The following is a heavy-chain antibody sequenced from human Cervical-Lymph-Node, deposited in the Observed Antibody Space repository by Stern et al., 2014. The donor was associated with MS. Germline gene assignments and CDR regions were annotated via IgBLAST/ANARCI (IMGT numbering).Heavy chain of an antibody. CDR3: ARGIVTNRPAATLHNLFDP. D-gene: IGHD2-15*01. J-gene: IGHJ5*02. CDR2: IIPMIGLA. Sequence: VQLVQSGAEVTKPGSSVNVSCKDSGGTFSSSYAVSWVRQAPGQGLEWMGRIIPMIGLANYAQKFQTRFTITADKSSSTVYMKLSSLTSEDTALYYCARGIVTNRPAATLHNLFDPWGQGTLVTVSS. V-gene: IGHV1-69*09. CDR1: GGTFSSSYA.